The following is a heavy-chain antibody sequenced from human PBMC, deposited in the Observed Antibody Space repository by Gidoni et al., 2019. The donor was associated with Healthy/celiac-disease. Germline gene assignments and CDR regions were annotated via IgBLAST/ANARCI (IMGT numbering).Heavy chain of an antibody. J-gene: IGHJ4*02. D-gene: IGHD2-2*01. CDR1: GFPFSSFA. CDR3: AKDRRVPAGHFDY. V-gene: IGHV3-23*01. CDR2: ISGSGGSK. Sequence: VQLLESGGGLVQPGGSLRLPCAASGFPFSSFAMRWVRQAPGKGLRWVSAISGSGGSKYYADSVKGRFTISRDNSKNTLYLQMNSLRAEDTAVYYCAKDRRVPAGHFDYWGQGTLVTVSS.